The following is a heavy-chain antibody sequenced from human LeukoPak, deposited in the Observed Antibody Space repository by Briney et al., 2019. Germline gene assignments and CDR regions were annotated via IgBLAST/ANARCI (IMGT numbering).Heavy chain of an antibody. D-gene: IGHD2-2*01. CDR1: GFTFSSYA. V-gene: IGHV3-23*01. Sequence: PGGSLRLSCAASGFTFSSYAMGWVRQAPGKGLEWVSVISGSGGNTYYADSVKGRFTISRDNSKNTLYLQLNSLRAEDTAVYYCAKGVVPAAIHFDYWGQGTLVTVSS. CDR2: ISGSGGNT. J-gene: IGHJ4*02. CDR3: AKGVVPAAIHFDY.